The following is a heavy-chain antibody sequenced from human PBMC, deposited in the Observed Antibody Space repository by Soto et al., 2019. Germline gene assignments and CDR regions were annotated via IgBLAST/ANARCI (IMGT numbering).Heavy chain of an antibody. D-gene: IGHD4-17*01. Sequence: VQLVQSGAEVKKPGASVRVSCKASGYTFTSFGLSWVRQAPGQGSEWMGWISAESDKATYAHKFHGSITMTTDTSTTTAYMDLRSLRSDDTAVYYYPRDLFFISPSTVTPDAYWGQGTLVSVS. CDR3: PRDLFFISPSTVTPDAY. CDR1: GYTFTSFG. J-gene: IGHJ4*02. CDR2: ISAESDKA. V-gene: IGHV1-18*01.